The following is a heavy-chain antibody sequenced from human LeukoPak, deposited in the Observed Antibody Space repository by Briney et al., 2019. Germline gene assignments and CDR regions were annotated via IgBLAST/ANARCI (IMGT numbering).Heavy chain of an antibody. Sequence: SGTLSLTCTVSGVSISSHSWSWVRQPPGKGLEWIGYIYYSVSTNYNRSLKSRVTISVDTSKNQFSLKLSSVTAADTAVYYCAKGDSSSWSFWGQGTLVTVSS. CDR3: AKGDSSSWSF. J-gene: IGHJ4*02. CDR2: IYYSVST. CDR1: GVSISSHS. D-gene: IGHD6-13*01. V-gene: IGHV4-59*11.